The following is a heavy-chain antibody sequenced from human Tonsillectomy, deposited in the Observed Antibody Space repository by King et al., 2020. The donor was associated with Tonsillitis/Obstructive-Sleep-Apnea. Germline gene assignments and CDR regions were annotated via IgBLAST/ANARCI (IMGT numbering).Heavy chain of an antibody. CDR2: IYPGDSYT. V-gene: IGHV5-51*01. D-gene: IGHD1-26*01. Sequence: QLVQSGVEVKKPGESLKISCQGSGYRFTSYWIAWLRQVPGKGLDWMGIIYPGDSYTEYSPSFQGQVTISADKSSDTASLQWGSLRASDTAMYYCARLDNTGSSLLFGGHFDLWGRGTLVSVSS. J-gene: IGHJ2*01. CDR3: ARLDNTGSSLLFGGHFDL. CDR1: GYRFTSYW.